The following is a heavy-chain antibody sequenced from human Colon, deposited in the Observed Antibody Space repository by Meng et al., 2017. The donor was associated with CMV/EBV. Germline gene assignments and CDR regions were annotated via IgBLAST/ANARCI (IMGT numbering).Heavy chain of an antibody. D-gene: IGHD2-2*02. V-gene: IGHV4-4*02. CDR3: ARGSSGFYTINYFDP. CDR2: IYHSGST. CDR1: GGSISSSNW. Sequence: GSLRLSCAVSGGSISSSNWWSWVRQPPGKGLEWIGEIYHSGSTNYNPSLKSRVTISVDKSKNQLSLKLNSVTAAETAVYYCARGSSGFYTINYFDPWGQGALVTVSS. J-gene: IGHJ5*02.